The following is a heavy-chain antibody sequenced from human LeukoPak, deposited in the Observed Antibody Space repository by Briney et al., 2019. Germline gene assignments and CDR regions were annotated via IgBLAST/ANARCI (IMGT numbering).Heavy chain of an antibody. D-gene: IGHD3-3*01. Sequence: PGGSLRLSCAASGFTFSSYAMSWVRQAPGKGLEWVSAISGSGGSTYYADSVKGRFTISRDNSKNTLYLQMNSLRAEDTAVYYCAKALMGDFXSGYHTTREYYFDYWGQGTLVTVSS. CDR2: ISGSGGST. CDR3: AKALMGDFXSGYHTTREYYFDY. V-gene: IGHV3-23*01. CDR1: GFTFSSYA. J-gene: IGHJ4*02.